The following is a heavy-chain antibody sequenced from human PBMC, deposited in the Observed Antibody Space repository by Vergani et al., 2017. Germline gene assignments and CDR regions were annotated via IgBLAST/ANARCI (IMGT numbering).Heavy chain of an antibody. CDR2: IDWDDDK. V-gene: IGHV2-70*04. J-gene: IGHJ4*02. D-gene: IGHD6-19*01. CDR3: ARSGYSSGWDVCDY. Sequence: QVTLKESGPALVKPTQTLTLTCTFSGFSLSTSGMRVSWIRQPPGKALEWLARIDWDDDKFYSTSLKTRLTISKDTSKNQVVLTMTNMDPVDTATYYCARSGYSSGWDVCDYWGQGTLVTVSS. CDR1: GFSLSTSGMR.